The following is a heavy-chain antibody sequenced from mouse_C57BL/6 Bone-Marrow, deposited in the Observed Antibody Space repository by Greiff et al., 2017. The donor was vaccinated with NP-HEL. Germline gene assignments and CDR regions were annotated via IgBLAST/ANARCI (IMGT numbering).Heavy chain of an antibody. Sequence: QVQLQQPGAELVKPGASVKMSCKPSGYTFTSYWITWVKQRPGQGLEWIGDIYPGSGSTNYNEKFKSKATLTVDTSSSTAYMQLSSLTSEDSAVYYCARANWDYQAWFAYWGQGTLVTVSA. V-gene: IGHV1-55*01. D-gene: IGHD4-1*01. J-gene: IGHJ3*01. CDR2: IYPGSGST. CDR1: GYTFTSYW. CDR3: ARANWDYQAWFAY.